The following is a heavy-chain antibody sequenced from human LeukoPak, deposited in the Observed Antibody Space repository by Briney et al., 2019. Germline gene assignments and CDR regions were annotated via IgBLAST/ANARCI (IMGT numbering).Heavy chain of an antibody. D-gene: IGHD3-22*01. CDR2: IYYSGST. Sequence: SETLSLTCTVSGGSISSGDYYWSWIRQPRGKGLEWIGYIYYSGSTYYNPSLKSRVTISVDTSKNQFSLKLSSVTAADTAVYYCAREKGRGYQRNAFDIWGQGTMVTVSS. J-gene: IGHJ3*02. CDR3: AREKGRGYQRNAFDI. CDR1: GGSISSGDYY. V-gene: IGHV4-30-4*01.